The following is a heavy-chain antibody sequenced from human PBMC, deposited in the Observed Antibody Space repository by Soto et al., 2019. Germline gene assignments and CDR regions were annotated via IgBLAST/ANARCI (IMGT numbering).Heavy chain of an antibody. CDR2: IYHSGSI. V-gene: IGHV4-4*02. CDR3: ATSQLGEYFDY. Sequence: QVHLQESGPGLVKPSETPSLTCAVSGDPISSSHWWSWVRQTPGKGLEWIGEIYHSGSINYNPSLKSRVIISADRSKNQFSLRLSSVTAADTAVYYCATSQLGEYFDYWGQGTLVTVSS. CDR1: GDPISSSHW. D-gene: IGHD1-26*01. J-gene: IGHJ4*02.